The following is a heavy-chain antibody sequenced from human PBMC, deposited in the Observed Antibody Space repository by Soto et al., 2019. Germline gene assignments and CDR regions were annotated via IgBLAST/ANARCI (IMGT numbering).Heavy chain of an antibody. V-gene: IGHV4-61*01. CDR1: GGSVSSGSYY. D-gene: IGHD6-19*01. CDR3: ARGIEGWYQGRYYYGMDV. J-gene: IGHJ6*02. CDR2: IYYSGST. Sequence: QVQLQESGPGLVKPSETLSLTCTVSGGSVSSGSYYWSWIRQPPGKGLEWIGSIYYSGSTNYNPSLKSRVTISVDTSNNQFSLKLSSVTAADTAVYYCARGIEGWYQGRYYYGMDVWGQGTTVTVSS.